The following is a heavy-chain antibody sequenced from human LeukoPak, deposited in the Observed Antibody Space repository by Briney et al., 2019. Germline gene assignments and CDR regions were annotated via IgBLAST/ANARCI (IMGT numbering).Heavy chain of an antibody. Sequence: SVKVSCKASGGTFSSYAISWVRQAPGQGLEWMGRIIPIFGTANYAQKFQGRVTITTDESTSTAYMELSSLRSEDTAVYYCARPDSSAYDAFDIWGQGTMVTVSS. V-gene: IGHV1-69*05. D-gene: IGHD3-22*01. J-gene: IGHJ3*02. CDR3: ARPDSSAYDAFDI. CDR1: GGTFSSYA. CDR2: IIPIFGTA.